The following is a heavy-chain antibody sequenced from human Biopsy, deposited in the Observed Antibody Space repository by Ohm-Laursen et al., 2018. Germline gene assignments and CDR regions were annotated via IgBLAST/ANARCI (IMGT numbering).Heavy chain of an antibody. D-gene: IGHD3-3*01. Sequence: TLSLTCTVSGGSFTGHYWSWIRQSPGKGLEWIGYISNRGSTNYNPSLRGRVTISVDTSKNQFSLKLSSVTAADTAVFFCARLYRLDDYWNDDPPDAFDVWGQGTRVTVSS. V-gene: IGHV4-59*11. CDR3: ARLYRLDDYWNDDPPDAFDV. CDR2: ISNRGST. J-gene: IGHJ3*01. CDR1: GGSFTGHY.